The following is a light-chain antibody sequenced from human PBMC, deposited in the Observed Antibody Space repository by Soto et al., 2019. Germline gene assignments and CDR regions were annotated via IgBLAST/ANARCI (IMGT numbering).Light chain of an antibody. J-gene: IGKJ4*01. CDR2: HTS. Sequence: EIVLTQFPDSLSLTSGEGATLSCRASQSVLNSGIAWYQKRLGQAPRLLIYHTSTRATGIPDRFSGRGSGADFTLSISRLEPTDFAVYYRQHYRATPLPRIFGGGTRIEMK. CDR3: QHYRATPLPRI. CDR1: QSVLNSG. V-gene: IGKV3-20*01.